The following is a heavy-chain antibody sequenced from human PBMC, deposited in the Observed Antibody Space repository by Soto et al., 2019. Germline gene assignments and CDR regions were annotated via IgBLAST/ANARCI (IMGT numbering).Heavy chain of an antibody. D-gene: IGHD3-9*01. Sequence: TSKTLSLTCTVSGGSISGYYWSWIRQPPGKGLEWIGYIYYSGTTSYNPSLNSRVTMSVDTSKNQFSLKVNSVTAADTAVYYCARGIDAYDILTGYTFDYWGQGTLVTVSS. V-gene: IGHV4-59*01. CDR1: GGSISGYY. J-gene: IGHJ4*02. CDR3: ARGIDAYDILTGYTFDY. CDR2: IYYSGTT.